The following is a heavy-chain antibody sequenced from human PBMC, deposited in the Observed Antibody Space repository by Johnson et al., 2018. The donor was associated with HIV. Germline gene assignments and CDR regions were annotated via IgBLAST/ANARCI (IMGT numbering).Heavy chain of an antibody. V-gene: IGHV3-20*04. Sequence: MHLVESGGGVVRPGGSLRLSCAASGFTFDDYGMTWVRQAPGKGLAWVSGIDWNGGSSGYADSVKGRFSISRDNGKNSLYLQMNSLRAEDTALYYCARGAYSSSWHASDASDIWGQGTMVTVSS. CDR2: IDWNGGSS. CDR3: ARGAYSSSWHASDASDI. D-gene: IGHD6-13*01. J-gene: IGHJ3*02. CDR1: GFTFDDYG.